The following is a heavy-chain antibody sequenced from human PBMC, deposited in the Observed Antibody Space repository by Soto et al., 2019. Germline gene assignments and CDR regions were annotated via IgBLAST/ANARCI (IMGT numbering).Heavy chain of an antibody. V-gene: IGHV1-69*01. CDR2: IIPIFGTA. CDR1: GGTFSSYA. Sequence: QVQLVQSGAEVKKPGSSVKVSCKACGGTFSSYAISWVRQAPGQGLEGMGGIIPIFGTANYAQKFQGRVTITADESTSTAYMELSSLRPEDTAVYYFARDRKDYYDSSGYYYFDYWGQGTLVTVSS. CDR3: ARDRKDYYDSSGYYYFDY. D-gene: IGHD3-22*01. J-gene: IGHJ4*02.